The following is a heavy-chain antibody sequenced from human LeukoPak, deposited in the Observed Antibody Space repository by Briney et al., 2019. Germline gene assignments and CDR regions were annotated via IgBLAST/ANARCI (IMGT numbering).Heavy chain of an antibody. J-gene: IGHJ4*02. CDR1: GGTFSSYA. CDR2: IIHIFGTA. V-gene: IGHV1-69*05. CDR3: ARGKYCSGGSCYGPKWNYFDY. D-gene: IGHD2-15*01. Sequence: SVKVSCKASGGTFSSYAISWVRQAPGQGLEWMGGIIHIFGTANYAQKFQGRVTITTDESTSTAYMELSSLRSEDTAVYYCARGKYCSGGSCYGPKWNYFDYWGQGTLVTVSS.